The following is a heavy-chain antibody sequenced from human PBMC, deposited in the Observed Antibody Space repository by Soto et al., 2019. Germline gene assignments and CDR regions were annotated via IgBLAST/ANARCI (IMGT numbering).Heavy chain of an antibody. Sequence: GGSLRLACAASGFTVSNSYMSWVRQAPGKGREWDSVIYSGGSTYYADSVKGRFTISRDNAKNSLYLQMNSLRAEDTAVYYCASAQITKHYYYGMDVRGQGTTVTVSS. J-gene: IGHJ6*02. CDR3: ASAQITKHYYYGMDV. D-gene: IGHD3-10*01. V-gene: IGHV3-53*01. CDR2: IYSGGST. CDR1: GFTVSNSY.